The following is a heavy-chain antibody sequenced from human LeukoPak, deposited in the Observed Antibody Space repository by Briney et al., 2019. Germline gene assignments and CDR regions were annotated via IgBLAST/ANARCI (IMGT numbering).Heavy chain of an antibody. V-gene: IGHV1-2*02. CDR2: INPNSGGT. D-gene: IGHD3-22*01. CDR3: AETYYYDSSGWYYFDY. J-gene: IGHJ4*02. Sequence: ASVKVSCKASNNTLSNNGITWVRQAPGQGLEWMGWINPNSGGTNYAQKFQGRVTMTRDTSISTAYMELSRLRSDDTAVYYCAETYYYDSSGWYYFDYWGQGTLVTVSS. CDR1: NNTLSNNG.